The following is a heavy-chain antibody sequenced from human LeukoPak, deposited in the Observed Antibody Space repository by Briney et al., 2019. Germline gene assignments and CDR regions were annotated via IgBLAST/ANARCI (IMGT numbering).Heavy chain of an antibody. Sequence: GRSLRLSCVASGFTFSSYAMHWVRQAPGKGLEWVAVISYDGSNKYYADSVKGRFTISRDNSKNTLYLQMNSLRAEDTALYYCAKKIGSYYAFDIWGQGTMVTVSS. CDR3: AKKIGSYYAFDI. J-gene: IGHJ3*02. CDR1: GFTFSSYA. V-gene: IGHV3-30-3*02. D-gene: IGHD3-10*01. CDR2: ISYDGSNK.